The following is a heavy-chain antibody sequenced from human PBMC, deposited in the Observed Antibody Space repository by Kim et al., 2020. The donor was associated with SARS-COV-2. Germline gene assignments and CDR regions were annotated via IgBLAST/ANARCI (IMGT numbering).Heavy chain of an antibody. V-gene: IGHV3-9*01. J-gene: IGHJ3*02. CDR2: ISWNSGSI. Sequence: GGSLRLSCAASGFTFDDYAMHWVRQAPGKGLEWVSGISWNSGSIGYADSVKGRFTISRDNAKNSLYLQMNSLRAEDTALYYCAKEFLGAFDIWGQGTMVTVSS. CDR3: AKEFLGAFDI. D-gene: IGHD7-27*01. CDR1: GFTFDDYA.